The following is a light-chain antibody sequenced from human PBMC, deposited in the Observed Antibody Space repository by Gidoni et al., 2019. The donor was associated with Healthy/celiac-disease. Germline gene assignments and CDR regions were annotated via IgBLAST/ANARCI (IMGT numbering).Light chain of an antibody. V-gene: IGKV3-20*01. CDR3: QQYGSSQLT. CDR2: GAS. J-gene: IGKJ4*01. Sequence: EIVLTQSPGTLSLSPGERATLSCRASQSVSSSYLAWYQQKPGQAPRLLIHGASSRATGIPDRFSGSGSGTDFTLTISRLEPEDFAVYYCQQYGSSQLTFXGXTKVEIK. CDR1: QSVSSSY.